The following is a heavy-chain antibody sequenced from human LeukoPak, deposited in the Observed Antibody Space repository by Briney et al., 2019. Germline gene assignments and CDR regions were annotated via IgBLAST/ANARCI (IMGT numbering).Heavy chain of an antibody. V-gene: IGHV4-59*08. J-gene: IGHJ4*02. CDR2: IYYSGST. D-gene: IGHD5-24*01. Sequence: SETLSLTCTVSGGSISSYYWSWIRQPPGKGLEWIGYIYYSGSTNYNPSLKSRVTISVNTSKNQFSLKLSSVTAADTAVYYCARHGYNDDYWGQGTLVTVSS. CDR3: ARHGYNDDY. CDR1: GGSISSYY.